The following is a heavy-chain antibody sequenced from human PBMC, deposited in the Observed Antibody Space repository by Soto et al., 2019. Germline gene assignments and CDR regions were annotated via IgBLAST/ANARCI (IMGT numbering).Heavy chain of an antibody. D-gene: IGHD3-3*01. CDR3: ASAAGITIFGVVLPYYYGMDV. CDR1: GGTFSSYA. Sequence: ASVKVSCKASGGTFSSYAISWVRQAPGQGLEWMGGIIPIFGTADYAQKFQGRVTITADKSTSTAYMELSSLRSEDTAVYYCASAAGITIFGVVLPYYYGMDVWGQGTTVTVSS. J-gene: IGHJ6*02. V-gene: IGHV1-69*06. CDR2: IIPIFGTA.